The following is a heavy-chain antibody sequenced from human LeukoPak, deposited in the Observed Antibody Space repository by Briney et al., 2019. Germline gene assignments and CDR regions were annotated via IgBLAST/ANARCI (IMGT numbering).Heavy chain of an antibody. CDR2: IAHNGNGR. D-gene: IGHD5-24*01. J-gene: IGHJ6*02. V-gene: IGHV3-11*01. CDR1: GFTFSDYY. CDR3: ARGRDEMGV. Sequence: GGSLRLSCAASGFTFSDYYMTWIRQAPGKGLERVSRIAHNGNGRWYAAAVKGRFTISRANAKNFLFLQMDRLRAEDTAVYYCARGRDEMGVWGQGTTVIVS.